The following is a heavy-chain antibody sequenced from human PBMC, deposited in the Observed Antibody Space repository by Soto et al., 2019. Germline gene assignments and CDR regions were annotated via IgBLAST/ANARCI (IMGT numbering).Heavy chain of an antibody. Sequence: SVKVSCKASGGTFSSYAISWVRQAPGQGLEWMGGITPIFGTANYAQKFQGRVTITADESTSTAYMELSSLRSEDTAVYYCAREEKGRYSSGWYIPNGMDVWGQGTTVTVSS. CDR3: AREEKGRYSSGWYIPNGMDV. CDR2: ITPIFGTA. CDR1: GGTFSSYA. D-gene: IGHD6-19*01. V-gene: IGHV1-69*13. J-gene: IGHJ6*02.